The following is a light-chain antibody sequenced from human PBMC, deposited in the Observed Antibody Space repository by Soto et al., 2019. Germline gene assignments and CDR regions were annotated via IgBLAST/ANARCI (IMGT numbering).Light chain of an antibody. CDR2: KAS. V-gene: IGKV1-5*03. J-gene: IGKJ2*01. CDR1: QSINSW. Sequence: DIKMTQAPSTRSASVGERVTIACRPSQSINSWLAGYQQKPGKAPKLLIYKASILESDVPSRFSGSGSETEFTLTISSLQPDDFATYYCQEYNSYSFGQGTKLAIK. CDR3: QEYNSYS.